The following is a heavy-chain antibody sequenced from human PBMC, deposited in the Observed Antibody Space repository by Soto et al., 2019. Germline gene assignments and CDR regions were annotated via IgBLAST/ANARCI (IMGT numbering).Heavy chain of an antibody. Sequence: EVQLLESGGGLVQPGGSLRLSRPASGFTFSSYAMRWVRQAPVKGLEWVSAISGSGGSTYYADSVKGRFTISRDNSKNTLDLQMNSLRAEDTAVYYCARRGSGSYYDYWGQGTLVTVSS. V-gene: IGHV3-23*01. J-gene: IGHJ4*02. CDR1: GFTFSSYA. CDR2: ISGSGGST. D-gene: IGHD1-26*01. CDR3: ARRGSGSYYDY.